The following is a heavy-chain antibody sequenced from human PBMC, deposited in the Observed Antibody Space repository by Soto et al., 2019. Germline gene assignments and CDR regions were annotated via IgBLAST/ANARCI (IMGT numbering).Heavy chain of an antibody. CDR2: INPNSGGT. CDR3: ARDPSGRLDKTRPSNNWLDP. D-gene: IGHD3-22*01. Sequence: GASVKVSCKASGYTFTGYYMHWVRQAPGQGLEWMGWINPNSGGTNYAQKFQGRVTMTRDTSISTAYMELSRLRSDDTAVYYCARDPSGRLDKTRPSNNWLDPWSQGTLVTVYS. J-gene: IGHJ5*02. CDR1: GYTFTGYY. V-gene: IGHV1-2*02.